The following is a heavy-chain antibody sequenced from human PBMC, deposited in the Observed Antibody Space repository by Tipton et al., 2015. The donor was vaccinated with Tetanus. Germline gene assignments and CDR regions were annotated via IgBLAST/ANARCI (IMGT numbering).Heavy chain of an antibody. J-gene: IGHJ6*02. CDR2: IYYSGST. D-gene: IGHD3-10*01. Sequence: LRLSCTVSGGSVSSGSYYWSWIRQPPGKGLEWIGYIYYSGSTNYNPSLKSRVTISVDTSKNQFSLKLSSVTAADTAAYYCARDNRVPLRFGELLEFYYYYGMDVWGQGTTVTVSS. CDR3: ARDNRVPLRFGELLEFYYYYGMDV. V-gene: IGHV4-61*01. CDR1: GGSVSSGSYY.